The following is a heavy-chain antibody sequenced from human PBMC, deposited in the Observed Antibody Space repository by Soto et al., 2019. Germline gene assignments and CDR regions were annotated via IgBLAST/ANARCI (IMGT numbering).Heavy chain of an antibody. CDR1: GGTFSSYA. V-gene: IGHV1-69*06. CDR2: IIPIFGTA. CDR3: GREDFTMVRGVITTPLSSFAS. J-gene: IGHJ4*02. D-gene: IGHD3-10*01. Sequence: QVQLVQSGAEVKKPGSSVKVSCKASGGTFSSYAISWVRQAPGQGLEWMGGIIPIFGTANYAQKFQGRVTIRGDKPRNKAYRELSSLRLEDRAVYYCGREDFTMVRGVITTPLSSFASGAQEPLVPLSS.